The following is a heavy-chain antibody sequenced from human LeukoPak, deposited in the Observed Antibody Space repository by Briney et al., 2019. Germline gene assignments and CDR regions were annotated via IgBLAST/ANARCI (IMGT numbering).Heavy chain of an antibody. J-gene: IGHJ4*02. D-gene: IGHD5-24*01. Sequence: SETLSLTCSVSGGSISSYYWSWIRQPPGKGLEWIGYIYYSGSTNFKSPLKSRVTMSGDTSKNQFSLKLNSVTAADTAVYYCAREMATIGSFDYWGQGTLVTVSS. CDR1: GGSISSYY. CDR3: AREMATIGSFDY. V-gene: IGHV4-59*12. CDR2: IYYSGST.